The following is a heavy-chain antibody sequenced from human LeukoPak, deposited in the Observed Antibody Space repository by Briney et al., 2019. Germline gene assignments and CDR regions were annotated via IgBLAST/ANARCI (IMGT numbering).Heavy chain of an antibody. J-gene: IGHJ3*02. Sequence: GRSLRLSCAASGFTFSRFAMSSVRQEPGKGLEWVSGISGSDGSTYYADSVKGRFTISRDNSKNTLYVQMNSLGAEDTAVYYCAKDRFGAAAGYDAYVIWGQGTMVTVSS. CDR3: AKDRFGAAAGYDAYVI. D-gene: IGHD6-13*01. CDR2: ISGSDGST. V-gene: IGHV3-23*01. CDR1: GFTFSRFA.